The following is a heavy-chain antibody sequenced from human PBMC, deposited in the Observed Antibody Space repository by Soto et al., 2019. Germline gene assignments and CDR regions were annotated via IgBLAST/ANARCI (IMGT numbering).Heavy chain of an antibody. CDR2: IDWTDDK. CDR3: ARVNHSRGYYYDF. J-gene: IGHJ4*02. CDR1: GFSLSTGAMC. Sequence: SGPTLVNPTQTLTLTCTFSGFSLSTGAMCVSWIRQPPGKALEWLALIDWTDDKYFNTSLRTRLTISKDTSKNQVVLKMTNMDPVDTATYYCARVNHSRGYYYDFWGQGTQVTVSS. D-gene: IGHD3-22*01. V-gene: IGHV2-70*01.